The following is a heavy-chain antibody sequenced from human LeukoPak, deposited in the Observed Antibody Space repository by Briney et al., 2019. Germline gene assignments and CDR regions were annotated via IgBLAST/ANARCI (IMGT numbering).Heavy chain of an antibody. D-gene: IGHD3-22*01. CDR2: INPNSGGT. Sequence: ASVKVSCKASGYTFAGYYMHWVRQAPGQGLEWMGWINPNSGGTNYAQKFQGRVTMTRDTSISTAYMELSRLRSDDTAVYYCASFPPDYYDSSGVDYWGQGTLVTVSS. CDR3: ASFPPDYYDSSGVDY. J-gene: IGHJ4*02. V-gene: IGHV1-2*02. CDR1: GYTFAGYY.